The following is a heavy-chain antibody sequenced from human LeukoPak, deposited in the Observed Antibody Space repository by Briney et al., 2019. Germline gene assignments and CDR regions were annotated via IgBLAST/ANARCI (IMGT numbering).Heavy chain of an antibody. V-gene: IGHV1-8*01. D-gene: IGHD6-13*01. J-gene: IGHJ4*02. Sequence: GASVKVSCKXSGYTFTSYDINWVRQATGQGLEWMGRMNPNSGNTGYAQKFQGRVTMTRNTSISTAYMELSSLRSEDTAVYYCARGYGLAAGTEFYDYWGQGTLVTVSS. CDR2: MNPNSGNT. CDR1: GYTFTSYD. CDR3: ARGYGLAAGTEFYDY.